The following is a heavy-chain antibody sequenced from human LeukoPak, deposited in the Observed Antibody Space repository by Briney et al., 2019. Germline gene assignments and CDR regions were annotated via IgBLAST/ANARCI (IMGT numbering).Heavy chain of an antibody. V-gene: IGHV3-23*01. D-gene: IGHD3-10*01. CDR3: AKENSGSYPSYWDS. J-gene: IGHJ4*02. Sequence: LAGGSLRLSCAASGFSFSTYAMTWVRQAPGKGLEWVSALSGGGVNTYYAESVQGRFTISRDNSNNTLFLVMNSLRVDDSAVYYCAKENSGSYPSYWDSWGQGTLVTASS. CDR2: LSGGGVNT. CDR1: GFSFSTYA.